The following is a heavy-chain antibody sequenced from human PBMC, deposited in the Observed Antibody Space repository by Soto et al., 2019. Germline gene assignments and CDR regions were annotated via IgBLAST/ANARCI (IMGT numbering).Heavy chain of an antibody. D-gene: IGHD2-2*01. J-gene: IGHJ4*02. V-gene: IGHV3-23*01. Sequence: GWSLRLSCAASGFTFDSCVMSWVRQAPGKGLEWLSLISGSGRYTDYADSVKGRFTISRDNSKNTLFLQMNSLRAEDAAIYYCAKSPKVLSTYFDYWGQGSLVTVSS. CDR2: ISGSGRYT. CDR1: GFTFDSCV. CDR3: AKSPKVLSTYFDY.